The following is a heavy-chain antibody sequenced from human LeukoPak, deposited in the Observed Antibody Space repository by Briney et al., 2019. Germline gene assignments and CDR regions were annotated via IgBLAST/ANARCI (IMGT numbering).Heavy chain of an antibody. CDR2: IKQDGSEK. CDR1: GFTFSSYW. V-gene: IGHV3-7*01. Sequence: GGSLRLSCAASGFTFSSYWMSWVRQASGKGLEWVANIKQDGSEKYYVDSVKGRFTISRDNAKNSLFLQMNSLGAEDTAVYYCARVIYYHYYYMDVWGKGTTVTVSS. CDR3: ARVIYYHYYYMDV. J-gene: IGHJ6*03.